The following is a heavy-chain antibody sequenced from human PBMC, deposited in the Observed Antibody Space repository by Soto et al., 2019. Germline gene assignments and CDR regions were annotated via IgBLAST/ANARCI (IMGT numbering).Heavy chain of an antibody. D-gene: IGHD3-16*01. CDR3: GSESRGSEGDKH. Sequence: QVQLVQSGAEVKRPGSSVKVSCESSGDTFNSYVISWVRQAPGQGLEWMGEIIPIIGVTYYAQKFQGVVAILALSSARTAYMVSPNLGIEDTALYYCGSESRGSEGDKHWGQVSLVMVSS. CDR2: IIPIIGVT. V-gene: IGHV1-69*17. CDR1: GDTFNSYV. J-gene: IGHJ1*01.